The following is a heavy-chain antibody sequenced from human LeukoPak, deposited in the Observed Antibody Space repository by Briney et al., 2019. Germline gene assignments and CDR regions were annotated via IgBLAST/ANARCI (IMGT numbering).Heavy chain of an antibody. CDR3: ARDYKYAFDN. CDR1: GFTFIDYS. CDR2: IGIDSGNT. Sequence: PGGSLRLSCAASGFTFIDYSMNWVRQAPGKGLEWISYIGIDSGNTNYADSVKGRFTISGDKAKNSLYLQMNSLRVEDTAVYYCARDYKYAFDNWGQGTLVTVS. D-gene: IGHD5-24*01. V-gene: IGHV3-48*01. J-gene: IGHJ4*02.